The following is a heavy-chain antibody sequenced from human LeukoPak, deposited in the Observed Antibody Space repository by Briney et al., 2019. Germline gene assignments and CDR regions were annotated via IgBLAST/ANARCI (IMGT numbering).Heavy chain of an antibody. J-gene: IGHJ4*02. Sequence: SETLSLTCAVYGGSFSGYYWSWIRQPPGKGLEWIGEINHSGSTNYNPSLKSRATISVDTSKNQFSLKLSSVTAADTAVYYCARGRYSSSWYGYWGQGTLVTVSS. V-gene: IGHV4-34*01. CDR2: INHSGST. CDR1: GGSFSGYY. D-gene: IGHD6-13*01. CDR3: ARGRYSSSWYGY.